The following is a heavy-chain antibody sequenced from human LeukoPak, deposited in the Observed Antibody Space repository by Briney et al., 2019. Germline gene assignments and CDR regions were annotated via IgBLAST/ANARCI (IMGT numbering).Heavy chain of an antibody. CDR2: TYYRSNWYN. CDR3: ARVKDDLSAFDI. CDR1: GDSVSSNTAA. Sequence: SQTLSLTCAISGDSVSSNTAAWSWIRQSPSRGLEWLGRTYYRSNWYNDYAVSVKGRITINPDTSKNQFSLQLNSVTPEDTAMYYCARVKDDLSAFDIWGQGTMVAVSS. D-gene: IGHD3-3*01. V-gene: IGHV6-1*01. J-gene: IGHJ3*02.